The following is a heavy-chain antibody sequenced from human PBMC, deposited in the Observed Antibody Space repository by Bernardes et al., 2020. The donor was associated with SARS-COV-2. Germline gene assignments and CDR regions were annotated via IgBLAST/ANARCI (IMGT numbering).Heavy chain of an antibody. V-gene: IGHV3-74*01. Sequence: GGYLRPSCAASGFPFSSYWMPWVRPAPGEGLVWVSRINSDGSSTSYADSVKGRFTISRDNAKNTLYLQMNSLRAEDTAVYYCARVKGRDRSEQYYYYGMDVWGQGTTVTVSS. CDR3: ARVKGRDRSEQYYYYGMDV. J-gene: IGHJ6*02. CDR1: GFPFSSYW. CDR2: INSDGSST.